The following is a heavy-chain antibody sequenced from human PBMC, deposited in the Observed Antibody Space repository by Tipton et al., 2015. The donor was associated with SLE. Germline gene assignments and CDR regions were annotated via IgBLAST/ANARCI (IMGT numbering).Heavy chain of an antibody. CDR3: ASSLPPTVTH. V-gene: IGHV4-38-2*02. J-gene: IGHJ4*02. CDR2: IYHSGST. D-gene: IGHD4-17*01. Sequence: LRLSCTVSGYSISSDYYWGWIRQPPGKGLEWIGSIYHSGSTHYNPSLKSRVSISVDTSKNQFSLKLSSVTAADTAIYYCASSLPPTVTHWGQGTLVTVSS. CDR1: GYSISSDYY.